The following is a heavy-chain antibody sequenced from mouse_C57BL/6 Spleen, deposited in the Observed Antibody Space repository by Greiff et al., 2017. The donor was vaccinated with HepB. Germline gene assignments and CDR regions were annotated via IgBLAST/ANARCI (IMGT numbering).Heavy chain of an antibody. V-gene: IGHV1-39*01. Sequence: VQLQQSGPELVKPGASVKISCKASGYSFTDYNMNWVKQSNGKSLEWIGVINPNYGTTSYNQKFKGKATLTVDQSSSTAYMQLNSLTSEDSAVYYCASPHYYGSSQAWFAYWGQGTLVTVSA. CDR3: ASPHYYGSSQAWFAY. CDR1: GYSFTDYN. J-gene: IGHJ3*01. CDR2: INPNYGTT. D-gene: IGHD1-1*01.